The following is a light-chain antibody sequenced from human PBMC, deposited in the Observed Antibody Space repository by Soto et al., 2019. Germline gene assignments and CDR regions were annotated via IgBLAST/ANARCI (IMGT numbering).Light chain of an antibody. Sequence: EIVLTQSPGTLSLSTGERATLSCRASQGVTRDLAWYQQKPGQPPRLLIYGASSRATGVPERFSGSGSGTDFTLTISSLEPEDFAVYYCQQYGSSFGGGTKVDIK. J-gene: IGKJ4*01. CDR3: QQYGSS. V-gene: IGKV3-20*01. CDR2: GAS. CDR1: QGVTRD.